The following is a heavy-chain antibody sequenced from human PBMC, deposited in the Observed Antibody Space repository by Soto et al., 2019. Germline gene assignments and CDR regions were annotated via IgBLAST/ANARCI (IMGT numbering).Heavy chain of an antibody. Sequence: TLSLTCAISGDSVSSNSAAWNWIRQSPSRGLEWLGRTYYRSKWYNDYAVSVKSRITINPDTSKNQFSLHLSSVTPEDTAVYYCARHTVQGYCSGGTCYFDYWGQGTLVTVSS. CDR3: ARHTVQGYCSGGTCYFDY. CDR2: TYYRSKWYN. V-gene: IGHV6-1*01. D-gene: IGHD2-15*01. J-gene: IGHJ4*02. CDR1: GDSVSSNSAA.